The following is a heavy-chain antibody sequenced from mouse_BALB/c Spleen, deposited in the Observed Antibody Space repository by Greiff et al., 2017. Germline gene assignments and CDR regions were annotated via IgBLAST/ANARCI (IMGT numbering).Heavy chain of an antibody. J-gene: IGHJ1*01. V-gene: IGHV14-3*02. CDR1: GFNIKDTY. Sequence: EVQVQQSGAELVKPGASVKLSCTASGFNIKDTYMHWVKQRPEQGLEWIGRIDPANGNTQYDPKFQGKATITADTSSNTAYLQLSSLTSEDTAVYYCASGTRGYFDVWGAGTTVTVSS. D-gene: IGHD3-1*01. CDR2: IDPANGNT. CDR3: ASGTRGYFDV.